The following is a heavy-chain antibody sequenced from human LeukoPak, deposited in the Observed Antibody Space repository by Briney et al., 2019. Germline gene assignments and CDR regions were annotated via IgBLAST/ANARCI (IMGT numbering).Heavy chain of an antibody. J-gene: IGHJ4*02. V-gene: IGHV4-39*01. CDR2: IYYTGST. D-gene: IGHD1-26*01. CDR3: ARRGGSGRAFDY. CDR1: GASISGGTYY. Sequence: KPSETLSLTCSVSGASISGGTYYWGWIRQPPGKGLEWIVSIYYTGSTYDNPSLKSRVTIYVDTSKNQFSLKLSSVTAADTAVYYCARRGGSGRAFDYWGQGTLVTVSS.